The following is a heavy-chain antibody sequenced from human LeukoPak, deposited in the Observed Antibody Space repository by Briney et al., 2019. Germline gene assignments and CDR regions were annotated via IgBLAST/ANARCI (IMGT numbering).Heavy chain of an antibody. CDR1: GFTFSSYW. Sequence: GGSLGLSCAASGFTFSSYWMSWVRHAPGKGLEWVANIKQDGSAKFYVDSVKGRFTISRDNAKNSLYLQMNSLRAEDTAIYHCARVSSYSSSSGSLCDYWGQGTRVTVSS. D-gene: IGHD6-6*01. J-gene: IGHJ4*02. CDR2: IKQDGSAK. V-gene: IGHV3-7*01. CDR3: ARVSSYSSSSGSLCDY.